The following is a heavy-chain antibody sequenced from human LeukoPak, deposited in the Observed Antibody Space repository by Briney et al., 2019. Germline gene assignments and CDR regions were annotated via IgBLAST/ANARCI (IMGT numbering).Heavy chain of an antibody. CDR1: GGSISSSSYY. V-gene: IGHV4-39*01. CDR3: ARTTEAHSWPTRYYSYYMDV. D-gene: IGHD6-13*01. CDR2: IYGSGST. Sequence: PSETLSLTCTVSGGSISSSSYYWGWIRQPPGKGLEWFGSIYGSGSTYYNPSPKSRVTISVDTSKNQFSLKLSSVTAADTAVYYCARTTEAHSWPTRYYSYYMDVWGKGTTVTVSS. J-gene: IGHJ6*03.